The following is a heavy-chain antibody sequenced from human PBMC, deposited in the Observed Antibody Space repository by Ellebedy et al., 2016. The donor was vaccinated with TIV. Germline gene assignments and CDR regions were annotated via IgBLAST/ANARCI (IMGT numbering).Heavy chain of an antibody. CDR3: AKGRGGGSDTSAPRYYFDY. V-gene: IGHV3-30*18. CDR2: ISYDGISK. CDR1: GFTFSAYD. Sequence: GESLKISCTASGFTFSAYDMNWVRQAPGKGLEWVAVISYDGISKYYADSVEGRFIISRDNSKRTLYLQMNSLRAEDTAVYYCAKGRGGGSDTSAPRYYFDYWGLGTLVTVSS. D-gene: IGHD3-22*01. J-gene: IGHJ4*02.